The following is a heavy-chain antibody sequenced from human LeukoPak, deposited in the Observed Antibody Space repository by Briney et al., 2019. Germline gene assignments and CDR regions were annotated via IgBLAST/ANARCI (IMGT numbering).Heavy chain of an antibody. CDR1: GYTFTSYY. V-gene: IGHV1-46*01. CDR3: ARDRSLVGSGPWYFDL. Sequence: GASVKVSCKASGYTFTSYYMHWVRQAPRQGLEWMGIINPSGGSTSYAQKFQGRVTMTGDTSTSTVYMELSSLRSEDTAVYYCARDRSLVGSGPWYFDLWGRGTLVTVSS. CDR2: INPSGGST. J-gene: IGHJ2*01. D-gene: IGHD2-15*01.